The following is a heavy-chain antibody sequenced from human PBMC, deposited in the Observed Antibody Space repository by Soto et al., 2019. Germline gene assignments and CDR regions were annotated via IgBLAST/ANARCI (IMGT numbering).Heavy chain of an antibody. CDR2: ISYDGSNK. D-gene: IGHD2-15*01. Sequence: LRLSCAASGFTFSSYGMHWVRQAPGKGLEWVAVISYDGSNKYYADSVKGRLTISRDNSKNTLYLQMNSLRAEDTAVYYCAKDGGNGNYFDYWGQGTLVTVSS. J-gene: IGHJ4*02. V-gene: IGHV3-30*18. CDR3: AKDGGNGNYFDY. CDR1: GFTFSSYG.